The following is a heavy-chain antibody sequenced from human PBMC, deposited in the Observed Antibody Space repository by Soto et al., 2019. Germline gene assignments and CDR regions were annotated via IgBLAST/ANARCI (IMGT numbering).Heavy chain of an antibody. CDR2: IYPGDSDT. CDR3: ARLEYSGFAGGH. D-gene: IGHD5-12*01. CDR1: GYSFTNYW. J-gene: IGHJ4*02. Sequence: GESLKISCKDSGYSFTNYWIAWVRQMPGKGLEWMGIIYPGDSDTRYSPSFQGQVTISADKSISTAYLQWSSLEASDTAIYYCARLEYSGFAGGHWGQGTLVTVSS. V-gene: IGHV5-51*01.